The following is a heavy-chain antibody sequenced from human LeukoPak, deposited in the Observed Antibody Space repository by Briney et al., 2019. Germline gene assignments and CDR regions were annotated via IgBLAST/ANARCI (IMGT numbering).Heavy chain of an antibody. V-gene: IGHV3-9*01. J-gene: IGHJ4*02. CDR2: ISWNSGSI. CDR3: ARDGSGEWPIGY. D-gene: IGHD3-16*01. CDR1: GFTFDDYA. Sequence: PGRSLRLSCAASGFTFDDYAMHWVRQAPGKGLEWVSGISWNSGSIGYADSVEGRFTISRDNAKNSLYLQMNSLRAEDTAVYYCARDGSGEWPIGYWGQGTLVTVSS.